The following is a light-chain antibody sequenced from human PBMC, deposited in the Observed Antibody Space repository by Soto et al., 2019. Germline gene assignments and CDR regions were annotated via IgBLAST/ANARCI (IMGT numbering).Light chain of an antibody. V-gene: IGKV3-15*01. CDR3: HQYDNWPPMYT. J-gene: IGKJ2*01. CDR1: ETVATN. CDR2: GAS. Sequence: EVVMTQSPATLSVSPGERATLSCRASETVATNLAWYQQKPGQAPRLLISGASTRAAGISDRFRGSGSGTEFTLTISSLRSEDSAVYYCHQYDNWPPMYTFGQGTKLEIK.